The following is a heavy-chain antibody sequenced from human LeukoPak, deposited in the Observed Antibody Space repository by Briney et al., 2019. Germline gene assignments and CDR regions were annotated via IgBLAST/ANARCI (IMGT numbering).Heavy chain of an antibody. CDR1: GGTFSSYA. CDR3: AAKDRYSIGWRLEDY. Sequence: GSSVKVSCKASGGTFSSYAISWVRQAPGQGLEWMGRIIPIFGTANYAQKFQGRVTITTDESTSTAYMELSSLRSEDTAVYYCAAKDRYSIGWRLEDYWGQGTLVTVSS. CDR2: IIPIFGTA. J-gene: IGHJ4*02. V-gene: IGHV1-69*05. D-gene: IGHD6-19*01.